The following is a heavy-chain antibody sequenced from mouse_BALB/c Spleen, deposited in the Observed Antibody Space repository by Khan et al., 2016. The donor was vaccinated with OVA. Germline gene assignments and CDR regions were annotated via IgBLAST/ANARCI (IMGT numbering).Heavy chain of an antibody. CDR1: GFTFSTYG. V-gene: IGHV5-6*01. J-gene: IGHJ3*01. D-gene: IGHD1-1*01. Sequence: EVELVESGGDFMRPGGSLKLSCAASGFTFSTYGMTWVRQTPDKTLKWVATISTGGAYTYYPDSVKGRFAISWDNAKNTLYLQLSSLQTEDTAIDYCARLAYYYNSEGFAYWGQGTLVTVSA. CDR2: ISTGGAYT. CDR3: ARLAYYYNSEGFAY.